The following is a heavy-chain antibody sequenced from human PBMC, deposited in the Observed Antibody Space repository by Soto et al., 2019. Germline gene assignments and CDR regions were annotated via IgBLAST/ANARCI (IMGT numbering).Heavy chain of an antibody. CDR1: GFNFDDYA. CDR3: VKDMSSSWTRAHFDY. D-gene: IGHD6-13*01. Sequence: GGSLRLSCAASGFNFDDYAMHWVRQAPGKGLEWVAGIGWDSINIGHADSVRGRFTVSRDNAKNSLYLQMDSLRPEDAALYYCVKDMSSSWTRAHFDYWGQGNLVTVSS. CDR2: IGWDSINI. J-gene: IGHJ4*02. V-gene: IGHV3-9*01.